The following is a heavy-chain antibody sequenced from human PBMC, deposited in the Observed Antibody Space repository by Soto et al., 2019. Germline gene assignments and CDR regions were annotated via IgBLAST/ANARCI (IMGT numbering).Heavy chain of an antibody. CDR1: GGNFSNYG. CDR2: IVPLFGTT. Sequence: QVQLVQSGAEVKKPGSSVTVSCKASGGNFSNYGISWVRQAPGQGLEYMGGIVPLFGTTNYAHKFRCRVTITADESTSTVYMEVSSLKSEDTAVYFCARASGRSWYNWFDPWGQGTLVTVST. CDR3: ARASGRSWYNWFDP. V-gene: IGHV1-69*01. J-gene: IGHJ5*02. D-gene: IGHD6-13*01.